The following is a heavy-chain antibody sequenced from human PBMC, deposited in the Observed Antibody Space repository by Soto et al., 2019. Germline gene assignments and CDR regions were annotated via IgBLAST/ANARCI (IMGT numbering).Heavy chain of an antibody. Sequence: QLVESGGGLVKPGGSLRLSCAASGFTFSASTMNWVRQAPGKGLEWVSSISSTSDNIYYTDSVKGRFTISRDNAKNSLYLQMSNLRAEDTAVYYCARPWWWGGGGCHSANFFYYYMDVWGKGTTVTVSS. V-gene: IGHV3-21*01. CDR1: GFTFSAST. D-gene: IGHD2-21*02. J-gene: IGHJ6*03. CDR2: ISSTSDNI. CDR3: ARPWWWGGGGCHSANFFYYYMDV.